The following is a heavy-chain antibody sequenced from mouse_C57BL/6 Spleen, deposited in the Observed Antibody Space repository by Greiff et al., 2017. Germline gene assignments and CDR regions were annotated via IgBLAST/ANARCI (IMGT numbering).Heavy chain of an antibody. CDR3: ARRGYGISFDY. D-gene: IGHD1-1*01. CDR2: IHPNSGST. J-gene: IGHJ2*01. CDR1: GYTFTSYW. Sequence: QVQLKQPGAELVKPGASVKLSCKASGYTFTSYWMHWVKQRPGQGLEWIGMIHPNSGSTNYNEKFKSKATLTVDKSSSTAYMQLSSLTSEDSAVYYCARRGYGISFDYWGQGTTLTVSS. V-gene: IGHV1-64*01.